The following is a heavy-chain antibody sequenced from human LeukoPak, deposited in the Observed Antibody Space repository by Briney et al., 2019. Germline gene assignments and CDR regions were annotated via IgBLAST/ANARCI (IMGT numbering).Heavy chain of an antibody. J-gene: IGHJ4*02. Sequence: SETLSLTCTVSGGSISSSSYYWGWIRQPPGKGLEWIGSIYYSGSTYYNPSLKSRVTISVDTSKNQFSLKLSSVTAADTAVYYCARGMTSIYWGRGTLVTVSS. CDR1: GGSISSSSYY. D-gene: IGHD5-24*01. CDR2: IYYSGST. CDR3: ARGMTSIY. V-gene: IGHV4-39*07.